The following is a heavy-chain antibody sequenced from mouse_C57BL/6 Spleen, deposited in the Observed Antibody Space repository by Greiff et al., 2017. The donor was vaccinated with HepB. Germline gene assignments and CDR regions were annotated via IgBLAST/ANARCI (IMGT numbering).Heavy chain of an antibody. D-gene: IGHD2-4*01. CDR1: GFTFSDYG. CDR3: ASGDYDGYYYAMDY. J-gene: IGHJ4*01. Sequence: EVKLVESGGGLVKPGGSLKLSCAASGFTFSDYGMHWVRQAPEKGLEWVAYISSGSSTIYYADTVKGRFTISRDNAKNSLFLQMTSLRSEDTAMYYCASGDYDGYYYAMDYWGQGTSVTVSS. CDR2: ISSGSSTI. V-gene: IGHV5-17*01.